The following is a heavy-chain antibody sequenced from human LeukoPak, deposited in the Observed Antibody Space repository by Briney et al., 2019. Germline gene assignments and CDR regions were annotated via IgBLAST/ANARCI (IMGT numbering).Heavy chain of an antibody. Sequence: PSETLSLTCTVSGGSINSGSYYWTWIRQHPGKGLEWIGYIYYSGSTNYNPSLKSRVTISVDTSKNQFSLKLSSVTAADTAVYYCARHRGEMATRNDAFDIWGQGTMVTVSS. CDR1: GGSINSGSYY. CDR2: IYYSGST. V-gene: IGHV4-61*01. D-gene: IGHD5-24*01. J-gene: IGHJ3*02. CDR3: ARHRGEMATRNDAFDI.